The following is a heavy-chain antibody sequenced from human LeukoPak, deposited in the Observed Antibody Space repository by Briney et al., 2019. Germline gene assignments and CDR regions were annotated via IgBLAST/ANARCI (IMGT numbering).Heavy chain of an antibody. V-gene: IGHV3-74*01. J-gene: IGHJ3*02. D-gene: IGHD3-3*01. CDR3: ARVSSAFGRGAFDI. CDR2: INTDGSST. CDR1: GFTFSSYW. Sequence: GGSLRLSCAASGFTFSSYWMHWVRHAPGKGLVWVSRINTDGSSTSYADSVKGRFTISRDNAKNTLYLQMNSLRAEDTAVYYCARVSSAFGRGAFDIWGQGTMVTVSS.